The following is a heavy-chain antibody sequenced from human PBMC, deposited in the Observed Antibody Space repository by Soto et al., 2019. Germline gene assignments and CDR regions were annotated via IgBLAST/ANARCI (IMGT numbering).Heavy chain of an antibody. V-gene: IGHV4-30-2*01. D-gene: IGHD4-17*01. CDR1: GGSISSGGYS. Sequence: PSETLSLTCAVSGGSISSGGYSWSWIRQPPGKGLGWIGYIYHSGSTYYNPSLKSRVTISVDRSKNQFSLKLSSVTAADTAVYYCARATYGDYEGHPDLGYWGQGTLVTASS. CDR3: ARATYGDYEGHPDLGY. J-gene: IGHJ4*02. CDR2: IYHSGST.